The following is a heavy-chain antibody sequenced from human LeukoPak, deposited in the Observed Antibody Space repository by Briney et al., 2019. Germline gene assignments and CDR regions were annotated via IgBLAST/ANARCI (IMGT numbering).Heavy chain of an antibody. J-gene: IGHJ5*02. Sequence: SETLSLTCTVSGGSISSSSYYWGWIRQPPGKGLEWIGSIYYSGSTYYNPSLKSRVTVSVDTSKNQFSLKLSSVTAADTAVYYGGVLGSGDGYISTWGQGTLVTVSS. D-gene: IGHD5-24*01. CDR2: IYYSGST. V-gene: IGHV4-39*07. CDR3: GVLGSGDGYIST. CDR1: GGSISSSSYY.